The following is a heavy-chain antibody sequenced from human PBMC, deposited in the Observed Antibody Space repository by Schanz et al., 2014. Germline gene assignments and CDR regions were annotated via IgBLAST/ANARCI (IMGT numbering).Heavy chain of an antibody. CDR3: ARGRGTYSEVYDS. CDR1: EDPHSSYT. J-gene: IGHJ4*02. D-gene: IGHD1-26*01. V-gene: IGHV1-69*02. Sequence: QVQLVQSGAEVKKPESSVKVSCTASEDPHSSYTISWVRQAPGQGLEWVGRIIPVVNFTNYAQKFQGRVTIMMDKSTTPASMELRSLRSDDXAAYYCARGRGTYSEVYDSWGQGTLVTVSS. CDR2: IIPVVNFT.